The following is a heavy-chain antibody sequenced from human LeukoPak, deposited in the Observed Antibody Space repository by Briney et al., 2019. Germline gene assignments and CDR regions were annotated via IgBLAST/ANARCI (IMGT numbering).Heavy chain of an antibody. CDR1: GFTFSNYE. Sequence: TGGSLRLSCAASGFTFSNYEMNWVRQAPGKGLEWVSYISSSGNNIYYADSMKGRFTISRDNAKSSLSLQMNSLRAEDTAVYYCAELGITMIGGVWGKGTTVTISS. D-gene: IGHD3-10*02. CDR2: ISSSGNNI. J-gene: IGHJ6*04. V-gene: IGHV3-48*03. CDR3: AELGITMIGGV.